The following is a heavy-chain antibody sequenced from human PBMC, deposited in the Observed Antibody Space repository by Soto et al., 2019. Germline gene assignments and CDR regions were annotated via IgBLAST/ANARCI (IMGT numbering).Heavy chain of an antibody. CDR1: GGSVSSGSYY. D-gene: IGHD1-26*01. CDR2: IYYSGST. J-gene: IGHJ4*02. CDR3: ARGVGDAPPAIDY. V-gene: IGHV4-61*01. Sequence: QVQLQESGPGLVKPSETLSLTCTVSGGSVSSGSYYWSWIRQPPGKGLEWIGYIYYSGSTNYNPSLKSRVTISVDPSKNQFSLKLSSVTAADTAVYYCARGVGDAPPAIDYWGQGTLVTVSS.